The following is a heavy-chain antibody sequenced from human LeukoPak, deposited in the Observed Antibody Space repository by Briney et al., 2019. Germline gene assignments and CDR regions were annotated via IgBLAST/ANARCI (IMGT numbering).Heavy chain of an antibody. D-gene: IGHD7-27*01. CDR2: INHSGST. Sequence: SETLSLTCAVYGGSFSGYYWSWIRQPPGKGLEWIGEINHSGSTNYNPSLKSRVTISVDTSKNQFSLKLSSVTAADTAVYYCARGGLWGSVFDYWGQGTLVTVSS. CDR1: GGSFSGYY. J-gene: IGHJ4*02. CDR3: ARGGLWGSVFDY. V-gene: IGHV4-34*01.